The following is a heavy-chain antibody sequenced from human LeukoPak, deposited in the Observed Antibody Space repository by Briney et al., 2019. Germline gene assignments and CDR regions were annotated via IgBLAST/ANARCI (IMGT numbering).Heavy chain of an antibody. CDR1: GGSISGYF. J-gene: IGHJ4*02. CDR2: IYYTGSS. CDR3: ARAGFGDDKYYFDY. V-gene: IGHV4-59*01. D-gene: IGHD4-17*01. Sequence: SETLSLTCTVSGGSISGYFWYWIRQPPGKGLEWIGYIYYTGSSSYNPSLKSRVTISLDTFKNQFSLKLSSVTAADTAVYYCARAGFGDDKYYFDYWGQGTLVTVSS.